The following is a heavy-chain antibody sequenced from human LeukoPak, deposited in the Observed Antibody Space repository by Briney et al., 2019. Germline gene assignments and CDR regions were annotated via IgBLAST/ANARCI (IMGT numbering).Heavy chain of an antibody. CDR3: VRDGRFDSACFDS. V-gene: IGHV4-39*07. CDR1: GDPLNDNLYY. J-gene: IGHJ4*02. D-gene: IGHD6-19*01. CDR2: FYSSGST. Sequence: SETLSLTCNVSGDPLNDNLYYWGWIRQSPGKGREWIGAFYSSGSTSSHSSLKSRVTISVDTSRTQLSLKLDSVTDTDTAVYYCVRDGRFDSACFDSWGPGILVTVSS.